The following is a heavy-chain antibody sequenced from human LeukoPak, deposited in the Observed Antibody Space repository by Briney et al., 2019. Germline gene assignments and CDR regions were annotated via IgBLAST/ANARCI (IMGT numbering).Heavy chain of an antibody. D-gene: IGHD6-25*01. CDR1: GGSFSGYY. V-gene: IGHV4-34*01. J-gene: IGHJ6*03. Sequence: SETLSLTCAVYGGSFSGYYWSWIRQPPGKGLEWIGEINHSGSTNYNPSLKSRVTISVDTSKNQFSLKLSSVTAADTAVYYCARGLSANPYYYMDVWGKGTTVTVSS. CDR3: ARGLSANPYYYMDV. CDR2: INHSGST.